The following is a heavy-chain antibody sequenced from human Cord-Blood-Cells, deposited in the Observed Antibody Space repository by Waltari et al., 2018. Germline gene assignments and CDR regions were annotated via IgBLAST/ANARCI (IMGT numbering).Heavy chain of an antibody. J-gene: IGHJ2*01. CDR1: GGSFSGDY. CDR3: ARFRGSGSYWYFDL. CDR2: INHRGST. V-gene: IGHV4-34*01. Sequence: QVQLQRWGAGLLKPSDTLSRTCAVYGGSFSGDYWCWSRLPPGKGLEWIGEINHRGSTNYNPSLKSRVTISVDTSKIQFSLKLSSVTAADTAVYYCARFRGSGSYWYFDLWGRGTLVTVSS. D-gene: IGHD3-10*01.